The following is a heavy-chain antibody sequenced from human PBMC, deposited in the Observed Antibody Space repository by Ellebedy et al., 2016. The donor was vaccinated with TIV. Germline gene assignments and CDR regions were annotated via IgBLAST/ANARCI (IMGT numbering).Heavy chain of an antibody. CDR2: ISYDGSNK. CDR1: GFTFSSYA. J-gene: IGHJ3*01. V-gene: IGHV3-30-3*01. D-gene: IGHD6-19*01. Sequence: GGSLRLSCAASGFTFSSYAMHWVRQAPGKGLEWVAVISYDGSNKYYADSVKGRFTISRDNAKNSLYLQMNSLRAEDTAVYYCASSIAVAGSLHDAFDVWGQGTMVTVSS. CDR3: ASSIAVAGSLHDAFDV.